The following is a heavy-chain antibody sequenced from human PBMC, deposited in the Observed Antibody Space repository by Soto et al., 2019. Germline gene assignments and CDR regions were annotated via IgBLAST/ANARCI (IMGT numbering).Heavy chain of an antibody. CDR1: GFTFSDHY. Sequence: EVQLVESGGGLVQPGGSLRLSCAASGFTFSDHYMDWVRQAPGKGLEWVGRIRNRPKSYTTEYAASVKGRFTISRDDSKNSLYLQMNSLKTEDTAVYYCVRGEVDHVAPQLFDYWGQGTLVTVSS. CDR3: VRGEVDHVAPQLFDY. V-gene: IGHV3-72*01. CDR2: IRNRPKSYTT. D-gene: IGHD1-1*01. J-gene: IGHJ4*02.